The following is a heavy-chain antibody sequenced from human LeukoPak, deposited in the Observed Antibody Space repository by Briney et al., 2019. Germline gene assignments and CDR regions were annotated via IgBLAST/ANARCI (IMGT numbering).Heavy chain of an antibody. CDR2: IYSGGGT. D-gene: IGHD6-19*01. V-gene: IGHV3-23*03. CDR1: GFTFSSYG. J-gene: IGHJ5*02. CDR3: AKDRKAVAGTEDFFDWFDP. Sequence: GGSLRLSCAASGFTFSSYGMSWVRQAPGKGLEWVSLIYSGGGTYYADSVKGRFTISRDNSKNTLYLQMNSLRAEDTAVYYCAKDRKAVAGTEDFFDWFDPWGQGTLVTVSS.